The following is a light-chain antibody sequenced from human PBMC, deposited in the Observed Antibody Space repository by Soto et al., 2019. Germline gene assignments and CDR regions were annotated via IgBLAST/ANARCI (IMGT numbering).Light chain of an antibody. Sequence: EIVLTQSPGTLSLSPGERATLSCRASQTISSSFLAWYQHKRGQAPRLLIYGTSSSDTGIPDRFSGSGSGTDFNLTISRLEPEDFGVFYCQLYGTSALTFGGGTTVEIK. CDR2: GTS. J-gene: IGKJ4*01. CDR1: QTISSSF. V-gene: IGKV3-20*01. CDR3: QLYGTSALT.